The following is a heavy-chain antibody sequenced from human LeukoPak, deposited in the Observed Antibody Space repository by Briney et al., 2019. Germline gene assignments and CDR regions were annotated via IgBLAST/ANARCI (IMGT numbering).Heavy chain of an antibody. D-gene: IGHD5-18*01. CDR1: GGSISSSSYY. CDR2: IYYSGST. J-gene: IGHJ4*02. CDR3: ASWYSYGFTFDY. V-gene: IGHV4-39*01. Sequence: SETLSLTCTVSGGSISSSSYYWGWIRQPPGKGLEWIGSIYYSGSTYYNPSLKSRVTISVGTSKNQFSLKLSSVTAADTAVYYCASWYSYGFTFDYWGQGTLVTVSS.